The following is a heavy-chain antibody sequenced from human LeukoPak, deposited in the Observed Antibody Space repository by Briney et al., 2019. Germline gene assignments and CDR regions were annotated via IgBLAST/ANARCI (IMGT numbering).Heavy chain of an antibody. D-gene: IGHD6-13*01. J-gene: IGHJ4*02. CDR2: ISGSGSGT. CDR1: GFTFSSYA. CDR3: ARRLIAAAYPDY. V-gene: IGHV3-23*01. Sequence: GGSLRLSCAASGFTFSSYAMSWVRQAPGKGLEWVSGISGSGSGTYYPDSVKGRFTISRDNSKNTLYLQMNSLRAEDTAVYYCARRLIAAAYPDYWGQGTLVTVSS.